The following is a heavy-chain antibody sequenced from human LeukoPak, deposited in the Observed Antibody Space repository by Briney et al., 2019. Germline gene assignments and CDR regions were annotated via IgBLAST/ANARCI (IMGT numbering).Heavy chain of an antibody. Sequence: GGSLRLSCAASGFTFSDSYMNWIRQAPGKGLEWVSYISSSGSAIYYADSVKGRFTISRDNVKNSLYLQMNSLRVEDTAVYFCARVGRNYFDYWGQGTLVTVSS. CDR1: GFTFSDSY. J-gene: IGHJ4*02. D-gene: IGHD3-10*01. CDR2: ISSSGSAI. V-gene: IGHV3-11*04. CDR3: ARVGRNYFDY.